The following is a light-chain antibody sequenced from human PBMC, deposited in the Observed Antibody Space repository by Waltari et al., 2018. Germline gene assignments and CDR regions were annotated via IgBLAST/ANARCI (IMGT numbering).Light chain of an antibody. CDR3: CSYADSNVV. V-gene: IGLV2-23*01. J-gene: IGLJ2*01. CDR1: SSDPGTYNF. CDR2: EDT. Sequence: QSALTQPASVSGSPGQSITISCAGTSSDPGTYNFVSWYQHRPGKAPKLMIYEDTQRPSGVSDRFSGSKSGNTASLRSSGLQAEDEADYYCCSYADSNVVFGGGTKLTV.